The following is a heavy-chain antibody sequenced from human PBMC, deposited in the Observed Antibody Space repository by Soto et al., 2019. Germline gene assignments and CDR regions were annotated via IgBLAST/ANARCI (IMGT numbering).Heavy chain of an antibody. CDR3: ARAFRVAARLGQAGLSY. V-gene: IGHV1-2*04. D-gene: IGHD6-6*01. J-gene: IGHJ4*02. CDR1: GYTFTGYY. CDR2: INPNSGGT. Sequence: ASVKVSCKASGYTFTGYYMHWVRQAPGQGLEWMGWINPNSGGTNYAQKFQGWVTMTRDTSISTAYMELSRLRSDDTAVYYCARAFRVAARLGQAGLSYWGQGTLVTVS.